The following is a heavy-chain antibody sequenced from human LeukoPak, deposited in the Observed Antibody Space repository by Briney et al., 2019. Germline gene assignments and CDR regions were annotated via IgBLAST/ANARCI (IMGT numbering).Heavy chain of an antibody. CDR3: ARTWRLYGSGSYSLGY. Sequence: PSETLSLTCTVSGGSISSGDYYWSWIRQPPGKGLEWIGYIYYSGSTNYNPSLKSRVTISVDTSKNQFSLKLSSVTAADTAVYYCARTWRLYGSGSYSLGYWGQGTLVTVSS. J-gene: IGHJ4*02. CDR2: IYYSGST. V-gene: IGHV4-30-4*01. D-gene: IGHD3-10*01. CDR1: GGSISSGDYY.